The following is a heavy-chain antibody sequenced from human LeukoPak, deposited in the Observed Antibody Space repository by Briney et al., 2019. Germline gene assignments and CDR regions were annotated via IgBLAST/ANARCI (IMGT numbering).Heavy chain of an antibody. V-gene: IGHV4-34*01. CDR3: ARATALSGTYYYGSGSYVDY. D-gene: IGHD3-10*01. CDR1: GGSFSGYY. CDR2: INHSGST. J-gene: IGHJ4*02. Sequence: SETLSLTCAVYGGSFSGYYWSWIRQPPGEGLEWIGEINHSGSTNYNPSLKSRVTISVDTSKNQFSLKLSSVTAADTAVYYCARATALSGTYYYGSGSYVDYWGQGTLVTVSS.